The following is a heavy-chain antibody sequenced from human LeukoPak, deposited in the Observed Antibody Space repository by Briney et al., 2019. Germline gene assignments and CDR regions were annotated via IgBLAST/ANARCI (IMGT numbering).Heavy chain of an antibody. V-gene: IGHV4-34*01. Sequence: SETLSLTCAVYGGSFSGYYWSWIRQPPGKGLEWIGEINHSGSTNCNPSLKSRVTISVDTSKNQFPLKLSSVTAADTAVYYCARVIAARPKPDYWGQGTLVTVSS. CDR3: ARVIAARPKPDY. CDR2: INHSGST. D-gene: IGHD6-6*01. CDR1: GGSFSGYY. J-gene: IGHJ4*02.